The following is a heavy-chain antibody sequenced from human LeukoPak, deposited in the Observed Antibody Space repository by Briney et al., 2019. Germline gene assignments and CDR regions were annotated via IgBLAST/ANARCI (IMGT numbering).Heavy chain of an antibody. V-gene: IGHV4-31*03. Sequence: SQTLSLTCTVSGGSIDSGGYYWSWIRQPPGKGLEWIGYIYHTGGTYYSPSLKSRVTISIDTSKNQFSLKLSSVIDADTAVYYCVRMGATTSFDYWGQETLVTVSS. CDR1: GGSIDSGGYY. CDR3: VRMGATTSFDY. CDR2: IYHTGGT. D-gene: IGHD1-26*01. J-gene: IGHJ4*02.